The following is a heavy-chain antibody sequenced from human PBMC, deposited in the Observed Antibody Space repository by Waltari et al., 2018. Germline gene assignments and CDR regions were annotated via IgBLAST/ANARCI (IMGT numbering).Heavy chain of an antibody. CDR2: IYTSGST. Sequence: QVQLQESGPGLVKPSQTLSLTCTVSGGSISSGSYYWSWIRQPAGKGLEWIGRIYTSGSTNYNPSLKSRVTISVDTSKNQFSLKLSSVTAADTAVYYCAREGRDSGYDLQTFDYWGQGTLVTASS. CDR3: AREGRDSGYDLQTFDY. D-gene: IGHD5-12*01. CDR1: GGSISSGSYY. V-gene: IGHV4-61*02. J-gene: IGHJ4*02.